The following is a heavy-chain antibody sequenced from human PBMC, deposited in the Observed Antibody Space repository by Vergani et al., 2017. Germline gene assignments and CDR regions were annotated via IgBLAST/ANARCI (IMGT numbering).Heavy chain of an antibody. CDR2: ISYSGNT. CDR1: GGSISKKTNY. Sequence: QMQLQESGPGLVTPSETLSLPCTVPGGSISKKTNYWGWIRLTPGKGLEWIGSISYSGNTLHNSSLKSRVTISVDTSKSQFSLLLSSVTAADTALYYCARLVFGDSYFDDWGQGTLVTVSS. D-gene: IGHD3-10*01. J-gene: IGHJ4*02. CDR3: ARLVFGDSYFDD. V-gene: IGHV4-39*01.